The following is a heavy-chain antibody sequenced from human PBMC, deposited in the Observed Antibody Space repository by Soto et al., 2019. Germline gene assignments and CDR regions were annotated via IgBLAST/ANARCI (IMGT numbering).Heavy chain of an antibody. Sequence: QLQLQESGPGLVKPSETLSLTCRVSDGSMNSDSSYWGWIRQPPGKGLEGIGVLNHSGSTYHNWSLKGRVTISVDASRNKFSLKLTSMTAADTAVYYCARLGGYVSVGYYYLWDSWGQGTLVTVSS. CDR3: ARLGGYVSVGYYYLWDS. D-gene: IGHD3-22*01. CDR2: LNHSGST. J-gene: IGHJ4*02. V-gene: IGHV4-39*01. CDR1: DGSMNSDSSY.